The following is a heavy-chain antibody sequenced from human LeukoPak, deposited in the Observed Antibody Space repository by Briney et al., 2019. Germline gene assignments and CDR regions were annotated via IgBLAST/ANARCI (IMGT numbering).Heavy chain of an antibody. CDR2: ISYDGTLR. CDR3: AGGWGSRSPPFHY. D-gene: IGHD2-15*01. V-gene: IGHV3-30*01. CDR1: GLSFSTYA. Sequence: GGSLRLTCAASGLSFSTYAIHWVRQAPGKGLEWVAVISYDGTLRYYAYSVKGRFTAARDNSKNTVYVQMNSLRVEDTAVFYCAGGWGSRSPPFHYWGQGTLVTVSS. J-gene: IGHJ4*02.